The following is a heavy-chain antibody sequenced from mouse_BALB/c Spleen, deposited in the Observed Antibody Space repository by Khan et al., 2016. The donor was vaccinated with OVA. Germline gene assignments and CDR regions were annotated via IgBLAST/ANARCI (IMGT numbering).Heavy chain of an antibody. CDR2: IWSDGST. CDR3: AKWGTGYYAMDY. Sequence: QVQLKQSGPGLVAPSQSLSITCTVSGFSLTNYGINWVRQPPGKGLEWLGVIWSDGSTNYHSALISRLSISKENSKSQVFLNLNSLQPDDKATYYCAKWGTGYYAMDYWGQGTSVTVSS. D-gene: IGHD4-1*01. V-gene: IGHV2-3*01. J-gene: IGHJ4*01. CDR1: GFSLTNYG.